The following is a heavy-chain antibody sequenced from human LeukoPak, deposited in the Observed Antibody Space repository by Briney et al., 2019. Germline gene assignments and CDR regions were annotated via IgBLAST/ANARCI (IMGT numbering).Heavy chain of an antibody. CDR3: AREIGPRQLHLWGSAFDY. V-gene: IGHV4-59*01. J-gene: IGHJ4*02. CDR1: GGSISSYY. Sequence: SETLSLTCTVSGGSISSYYWSWIRQPPGKGLEWIGYIYYSGSTNYNPSLKSRVTISVDTSKNQFSLKLSSVTAADTAMYYCAREIGPRQLHLWGSAFDYWGQGTLVTVSS. D-gene: IGHD5-18*01. CDR2: IYYSGST.